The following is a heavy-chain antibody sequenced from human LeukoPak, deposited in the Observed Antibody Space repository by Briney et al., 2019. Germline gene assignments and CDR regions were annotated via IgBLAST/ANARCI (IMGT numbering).Heavy chain of an antibody. CDR3: ARGSSPDYGDYVFDP. D-gene: IGHD4-17*01. J-gene: IGHJ5*02. CDR1: GGSISSGSYY. CDR2: IYTSGST. Sequence: SETLSLTCTVSGGSISSGSYYWSWIRQPAGKGLEWIGRIYTSGSTNYNPSLKSRVTISVDTSKNQFSLKLSSVTAADTAVYYCARGSSPDYGDYVFDPWGQGTLVTVSS. V-gene: IGHV4-61*02.